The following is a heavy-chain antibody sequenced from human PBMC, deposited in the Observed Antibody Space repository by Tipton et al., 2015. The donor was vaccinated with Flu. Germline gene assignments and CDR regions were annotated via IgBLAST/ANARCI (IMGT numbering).Heavy chain of an antibody. CDR2: INPSGGST. J-gene: IGHJ4*02. CDR1: GGTFSSYA. CDR3: ARARSIGWGGMDY. D-gene: IGHD6-19*01. V-gene: IGHV1-46*01. Sequence: QLVQSGAEVKKPGSSVKVSCKASGGTFSSYAISWVRQAPGQGLEWMGIINPSGGSTSYAQKFQGRVTMTRDTSTSTVYMELSSLRSEDTAVYYCARARSIGWGGMDYWGQGTLVTVSS.